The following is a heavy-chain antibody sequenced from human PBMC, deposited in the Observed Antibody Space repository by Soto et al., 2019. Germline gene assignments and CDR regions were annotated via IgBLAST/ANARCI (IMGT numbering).Heavy chain of an antibody. V-gene: IGHV4-61*08. J-gene: IGHJ6*02. CDR1: GGSISSGDYY. CDR2: IYYSGST. Sequence: SETLSLTCTVSGGSISSGDYYWSWIRQPPGKGLEWIGYIYYSGSTDYNPSLKSRVTISVDTSKNQFSLKLSSVTAADTAVYYCARTRARGYSYGPDYYYYYGMDVWGQGTTVTVSS. CDR3: ARTRARGYSYGPDYYYYYGMDV. D-gene: IGHD5-18*01.